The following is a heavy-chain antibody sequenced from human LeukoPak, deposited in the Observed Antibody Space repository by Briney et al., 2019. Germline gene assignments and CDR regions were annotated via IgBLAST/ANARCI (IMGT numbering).Heavy chain of an antibody. J-gene: IGHJ4*02. CDR1: GGSISSYY. V-gene: IGHV4-59*08. CDR2: IYYSGST. D-gene: IGHD3-10*01. Sequence: SETLSLTCTVSGGSISSYYWSWIRQPPGKGLEWIGYIYYSGSTNYNPSLKSRVTISLDTSKNQFSLNLNSVTAADTAVYFCARRNSGSGNFDCWGQGTLVTVSS. CDR3: ARRNSGSGNFDC.